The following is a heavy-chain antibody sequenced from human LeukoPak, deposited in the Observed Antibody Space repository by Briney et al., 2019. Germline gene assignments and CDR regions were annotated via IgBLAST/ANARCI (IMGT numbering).Heavy chain of an antibody. CDR2: IYYSGST. CDR3: SRDTSSWGP. CDR1: GDSISSSSYY. V-gene: IGHV4-39*07. J-gene: IGHJ5*02. D-gene: IGHD6-13*01. Sequence: SETLSLTCTVSGDSISSSSYYWGWIRQPPGEGLEWIASIYYSGSTYYNPSLKSRVTISVDTSKNQFSLKLSSVTAADTAVYYCSRDTSSWGPWGQGTLVTVSS.